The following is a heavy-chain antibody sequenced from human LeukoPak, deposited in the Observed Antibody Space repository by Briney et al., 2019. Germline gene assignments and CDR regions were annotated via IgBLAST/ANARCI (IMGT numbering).Heavy chain of an antibody. CDR1: GGSISIVCYS. CDR2: IYQSGST. D-gene: IGHD2-2*01. J-gene: IGHJ4*02. V-gene: IGHV4-30-2*01. CDR3: ARGDCITTSCFNPYYFDY. Sequence: PSQTLSLTCAVSGGSISIVCYSWSWIRQPPGKGLEWIGYIYQSGSTYYNPSLKSRVTISVDRSKNQFSLKLNSVTAADTAVYYCARGDCITTSCFNPYYFDYWGQGTLVTVSS.